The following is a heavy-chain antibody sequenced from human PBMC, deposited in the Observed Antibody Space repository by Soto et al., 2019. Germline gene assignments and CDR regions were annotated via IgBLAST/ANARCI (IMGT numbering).Heavy chain of an antibody. J-gene: IGHJ4*02. CDR1: CYPFPRYG. CDR2: ISAYNCNQ. CDR3: ATVDSSSWDVSDY. D-gene: IGHD6-13*01. Sequence: ASVKVSCKASCYPFPRYGISWVRPAPGQGPEWVGWISAYNCNQNHAPKLQGRVTTTTDTSTSTAYMELRSLRSDDTAVYYCATVDSSSWDVSDYWGQGTLVTVSS. V-gene: IGHV1-18*01.